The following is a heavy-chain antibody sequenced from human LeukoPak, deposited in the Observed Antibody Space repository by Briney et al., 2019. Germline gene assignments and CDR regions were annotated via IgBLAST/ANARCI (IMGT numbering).Heavy chain of an antibody. J-gene: IGHJ4*02. CDR1: GGSISSYY. CDR2: IYFSGST. CDR3: ARAWEGTYYFDY. Sequence: SETLSLTCTVSGGSISSYYWSWIRQPPGKGLEWIGYIYFSGSTNYNPSLKSRVTISVDTSKNQFSLKLSSVTAADTAVYYCARAWEGTYYFDYWGQGTLVTVSS. D-gene: IGHD1-26*01. V-gene: IGHV4-59*01.